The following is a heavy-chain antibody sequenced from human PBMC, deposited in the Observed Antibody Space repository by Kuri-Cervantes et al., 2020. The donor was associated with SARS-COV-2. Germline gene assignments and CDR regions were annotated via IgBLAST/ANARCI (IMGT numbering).Heavy chain of an antibody. J-gene: IGHJ4*02. CDR3: ARGGIWSGYDEPRIAVAGVDY. V-gene: IGHV3-48*02. D-gene: IGHD6-19*01. CDR2: ISSSSSTI. CDR1: GFTFSSYS. Sequence: GESLKISCAASGFTFSSYSMNWVRQAPGKGLEWVSYISSSSSTIYYADSVKGRFTISRDNAKNSLYLQMNSLRDEDTAVYYCARGGIWSGYDEPRIAVAGVDYWGQGTLVTVYS.